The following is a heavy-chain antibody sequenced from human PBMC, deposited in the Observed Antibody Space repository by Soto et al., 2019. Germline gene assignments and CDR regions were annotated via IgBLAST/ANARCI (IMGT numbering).Heavy chain of an antibody. J-gene: IGHJ6*02. CDR3: ARSLGYCSSTSCQYYYYYGMDV. V-gene: IGHV4-59*01. Sequence: SSETLSLTCTVSGGSISSYYWSWIRQPPGKGLEWIGYIYYSGSTNYNPSLKSRVTISVDTSKNQFSLKLSSVTTADTAVYYCARSLGYCSSTSCQYYYYYGMDVWGQGTTVTVSS. CDR2: IYYSGST. CDR1: GGSISSYY. D-gene: IGHD2-2*01.